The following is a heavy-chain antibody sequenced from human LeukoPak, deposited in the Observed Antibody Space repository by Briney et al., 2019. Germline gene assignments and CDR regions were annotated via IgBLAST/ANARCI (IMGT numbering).Heavy chain of an antibody. D-gene: IGHD2-21*02. V-gene: IGHV3-21*01. CDR3: ARVLPSGGNSGSDY. Sequence: GGSLRLSCAASGFTFSSYSMTWVRQAPGKGLEWVSSISSSSSYIYYADSVKGRFTISRDNAKNSLYLQMNSLRAEDTAVYYCARVLPSGGNSGSDYWGQGTLVTVSS. CDR1: GFTFSSYS. J-gene: IGHJ4*02. CDR2: ISSSSSYI.